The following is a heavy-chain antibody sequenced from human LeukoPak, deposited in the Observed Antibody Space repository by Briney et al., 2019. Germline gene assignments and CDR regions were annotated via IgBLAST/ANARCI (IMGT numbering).Heavy chain of an antibody. Sequence: GGSLRLSCAASGFTFSSYSMNWVRQAPGKGLEWVSSIGSSSSYIYYADSVKGRFTISRDNAKNSLYLQMNSLRAEDTAVYYCARSVATPGRSYYYGMDVWGKGTTVTVSS. V-gene: IGHV3-21*01. J-gene: IGHJ6*04. CDR2: IGSSSSYI. CDR1: GFTFSSYS. D-gene: IGHD2-15*01. CDR3: ARSVATPGRSYYYGMDV.